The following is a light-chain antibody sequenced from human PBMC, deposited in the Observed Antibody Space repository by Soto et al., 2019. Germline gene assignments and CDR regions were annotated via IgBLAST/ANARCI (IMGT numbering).Light chain of an antibody. Sequence: EIVLTQSPGTLSLSPGERATLSCRASQSVSSSYLAWYQQKPGQAPRLLIYGATSRATDIPDRFSGSGSGTSVTVSLSRLEPEEFAGYNCQQYGSSPYTFGRGTNLEIK. CDR2: GAT. CDR1: QSVSSSY. J-gene: IGKJ2*01. CDR3: QQYGSSPYT. V-gene: IGKV3-20*01.